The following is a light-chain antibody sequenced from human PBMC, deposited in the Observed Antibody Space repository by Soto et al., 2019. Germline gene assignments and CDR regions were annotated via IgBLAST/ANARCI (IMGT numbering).Light chain of an antibody. Sequence: EIVLTQSPATLSLSPGERATLSCRASQSVSSSYFAWYQQKPGQAPRLLIYDASSRATGIPDRFSGSGSGTDFTLTISRLEPEDFAVYYCQQYGSSPRTFGQGTQVEIK. CDR3: QQYGSSPRT. J-gene: IGKJ1*01. CDR1: QSVSSSY. CDR2: DAS. V-gene: IGKV3-20*01.